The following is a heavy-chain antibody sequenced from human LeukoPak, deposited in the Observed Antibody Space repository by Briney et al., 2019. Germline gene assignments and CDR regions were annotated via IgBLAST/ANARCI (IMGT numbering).Heavy chain of an antibody. V-gene: IGHV3-30*03. Sequence: PGRSLRLSCAASGFTFSSYGMHWVRQAPGKGLEWVAVISYDGSNKYYADSVKGRFTISRDNSKNTLYLQMNSLRAEDTAVYYCARFGHCGSTSCYYYYYYGMDVWGQGTTVTVSS. D-gene: IGHD2-2*01. CDR2: ISYDGSNK. J-gene: IGHJ6*02. CDR3: ARFGHCGSTSCYYYYYYGMDV. CDR1: GFTFSSYG.